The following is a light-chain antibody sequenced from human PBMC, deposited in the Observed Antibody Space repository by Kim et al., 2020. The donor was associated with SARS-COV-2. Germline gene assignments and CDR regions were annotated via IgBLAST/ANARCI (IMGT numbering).Light chain of an antibody. Sequence: LGQTVRITCQGDSLRSYYATWYQQKPGQAPIVVIYGKTTRPLGIPDRFFGSSSGNTALLTITGTQAGDEAGYYCNSRDSNDNVVFGGGTQLTVL. CDR2: GKT. J-gene: IGLJ2*01. V-gene: IGLV3-19*01. CDR3: NSRDSNDNVV. CDR1: SLRSYY.